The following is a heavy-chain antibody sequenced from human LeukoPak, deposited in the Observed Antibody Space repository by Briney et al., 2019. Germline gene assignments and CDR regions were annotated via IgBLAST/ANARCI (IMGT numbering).Heavy chain of an antibody. Sequence: GGSLRLSCAVSGITLSNYGMSWVRQAPGKGLEWVAGISDSGGSTNYADSVKGRFTISRDNPKNTLYLQLNSLRAEDTAVYFCAKRGVVIRVILVGFHKEAYYFESWGLGALVTVSS. V-gene: IGHV3-23*01. CDR3: AKRGVVIRVILVGFHKEAYYFES. J-gene: IGHJ4*02. CDR2: ISDSGGST. CDR1: GITLSNYG. D-gene: IGHD3/OR15-3a*01.